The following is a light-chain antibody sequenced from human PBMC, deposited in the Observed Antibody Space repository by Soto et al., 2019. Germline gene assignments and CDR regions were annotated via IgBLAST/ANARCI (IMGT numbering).Light chain of an antibody. J-gene: IGKJ1*01. CDR2: AAS. V-gene: IGKV1-27*01. Sequence: DIQMTQSPSSLSASVGDRVTITCRASQGISNYLAWYQQKPGKVPKLLIYAASTLQSWVPSRFSGSGSGTDLTITISSLQTEDVATYYCQKYNSAPRTFGQGTKVEIK. CDR1: QGISNY. CDR3: QKYNSAPRT.